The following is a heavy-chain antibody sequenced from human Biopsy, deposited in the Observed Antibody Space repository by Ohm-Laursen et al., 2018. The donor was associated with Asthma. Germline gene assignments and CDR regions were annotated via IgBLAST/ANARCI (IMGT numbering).Heavy chain of an antibody. CDR3: ARGDSSNWSHYYFDY. J-gene: IGHJ4*02. D-gene: IGHD3-22*01. Sequence: SLRLSCAASEFSFSHYPMHWVRQAPGKGLEWVSVIYSGGTSHTADSVRGRFTISRDYSKNTLYLQMHSLRAEDTAVYYRARGDSSNWSHYYFDYWGQGTLVTVSS. CDR1: EFSFSHYP. CDR2: IYSGGTS. V-gene: IGHV3-53*01.